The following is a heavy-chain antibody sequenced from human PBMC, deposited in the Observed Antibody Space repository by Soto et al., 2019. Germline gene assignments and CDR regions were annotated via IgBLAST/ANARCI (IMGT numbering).Heavy chain of an antibody. D-gene: IGHD2-2*02. Sequence: GGSLRLSCAASGFTFSDDYMSWIRQAPGKGLEWVSYISSSSSYTNYADSVKGRFTISRDNAKNSLYLQMNSLRAEDTAVYYCARYCSSTSCYMTFDYWGQGTLVTVSS. CDR2: ISSSSSYT. CDR3: ARYCSSTSCYMTFDY. J-gene: IGHJ4*02. V-gene: IGHV3-11*06. CDR1: GFTFSDDY.